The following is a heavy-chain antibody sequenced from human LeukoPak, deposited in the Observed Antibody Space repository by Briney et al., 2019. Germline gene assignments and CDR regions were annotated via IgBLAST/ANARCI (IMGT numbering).Heavy chain of an antibody. Sequence: GGSLRLSCAASGFTFEDYAMHWVRQAPGKGLEWVSGISWNGADIVYADSLKRRFTISRDNAKNSLYLQMNSLRAEDTALYYCAKDIRATSVAGTSGFDSWGQGTLVTVSS. CDR2: ISWNGADI. J-gene: IGHJ4*02. CDR3: AKDIRATSVAGTSGFDS. V-gene: IGHV3-9*01. D-gene: IGHD6-19*01. CDR1: GFTFEDYA.